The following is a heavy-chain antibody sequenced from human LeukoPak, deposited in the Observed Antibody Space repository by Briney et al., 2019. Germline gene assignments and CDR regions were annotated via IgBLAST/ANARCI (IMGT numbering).Heavy chain of an antibody. Sequence: GGSLRLSCAASGFTFSSYAMSWVRQAPGKGLEWVSAISGSGGSTYYADSVKGRFTISRDNSKNTLYLQMNSLRAEDTAVYYCAKVIRYYYDSSGYSSFDYWAQGTLVTVSS. CDR1: GFTFSSYA. J-gene: IGHJ4*02. CDR3: AKVIRYYYDSSGYSSFDY. CDR2: ISGSGGST. D-gene: IGHD3-22*01. V-gene: IGHV3-23*01.